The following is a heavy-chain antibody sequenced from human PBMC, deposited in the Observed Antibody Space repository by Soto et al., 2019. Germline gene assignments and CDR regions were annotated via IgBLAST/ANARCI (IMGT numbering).Heavy chain of an antibody. V-gene: IGHV1-2*04. CDR1: RESVKSYY. CDR2: INPNSGGT. Sequence: VEVGCTASRESVKSYYMHWARQTPGQGLEWMGWINPNSGGTNYAQKFQGWVTMTRDTSISTAYMELSRLRSDDTAVYYCARGYDYVWGSYRYHNWFDPWGQGTLVTVSS. D-gene: IGHD3-16*02. J-gene: IGHJ5*02. CDR3: ARGYDYVWGSYRYHNWFDP.